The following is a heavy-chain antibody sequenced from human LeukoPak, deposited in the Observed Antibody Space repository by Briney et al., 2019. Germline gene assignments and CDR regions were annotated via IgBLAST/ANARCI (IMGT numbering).Heavy chain of an antibody. J-gene: IGHJ6*03. Sequence: GGSLRLSRAASGFTFSSYGMHWVRQAPGKGLEWVAFIRYDGSNKYYADSVKGRFTISRDNSKNTLYLQMNSLRAEDTAVYYCAKAAVGGTYYYYYMDVWGKGTTVTVSS. V-gene: IGHV3-30*02. D-gene: IGHD1-26*01. CDR3: AKAAVGGTYYYYYMDV. CDR2: IRYDGSNK. CDR1: GFTFSSYG.